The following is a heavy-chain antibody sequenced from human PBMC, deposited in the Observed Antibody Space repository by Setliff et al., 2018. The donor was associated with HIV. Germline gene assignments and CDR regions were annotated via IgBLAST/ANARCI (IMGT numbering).Heavy chain of an antibody. Sequence: GASVKVSCKASGYTFTGYYVHWVRQAPGQGLEWMGRIIPNSGGTNYAQKFQGRVTMTRDTSISTAYMELSSLRSEDTAVYYCARAWSTGYSGYVAPAYWGQGTLVTVSS. CDR1: GYTFTGYY. CDR2: IIPNSGGT. D-gene: IGHD5-12*01. CDR3: ARAWSTGYSGYVAPAY. V-gene: IGHV1-2*06. J-gene: IGHJ4*02.